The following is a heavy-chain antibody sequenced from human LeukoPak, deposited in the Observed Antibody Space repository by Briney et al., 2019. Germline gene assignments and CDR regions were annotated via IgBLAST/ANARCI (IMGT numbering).Heavy chain of an antibody. D-gene: IGHD3-22*01. Sequence: SVKVSCKASGGTFSSYAISWVRQAPGQGLEWMGGIIPIFDTANYAQKFQGRVTITADESTSTAYMELSSLRSEDTAVYYCARDRAEYYYDSSGYYPDAFDIWGQGTMVTVSS. V-gene: IGHV1-69*13. CDR2: IIPIFDTA. CDR3: ARDRAEYYYDSSGYYPDAFDI. J-gene: IGHJ3*02. CDR1: GGTFSSYA.